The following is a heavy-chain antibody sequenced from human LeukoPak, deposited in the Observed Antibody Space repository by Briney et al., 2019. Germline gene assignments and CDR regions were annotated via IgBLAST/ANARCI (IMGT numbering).Heavy chain of an antibody. CDR1: GFTFSSYG. Sequence: GRSLRLSCAASGFTFSSYGMHWVRQAPGKGLEWVAVIWYDGSNKYYADSVKGRFTISRDNSKNTLYLQMNSLRAEDTAVYYCARDSDSSGYYSSYFDYWGQGTLVTVSS. J-gene: IGHJ4*02. V-gene: IGHV3-33*01. CDR3: ARDSDSSGYYSSYFDY. CDR2: IWYDGSNK. D-gene: IGHD3-22*01.